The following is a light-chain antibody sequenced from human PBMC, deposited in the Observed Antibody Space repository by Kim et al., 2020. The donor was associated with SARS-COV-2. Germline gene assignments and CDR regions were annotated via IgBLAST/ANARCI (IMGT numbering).Light chain of an antibody. CDR2: GAS. J-gene: IGKJ1*01. Sequence: ETVMTQSPATLSVSPGERATLSCRASQSISTNLAWYQHKPGQAPRLLVYGASTRATGIPARFSGSGSGTEFTLTINSLQSEDFAVYYCQQYNDWLTWTFGQGTKVDIK. CDR3: QQYNDWLTWT. CDR1: QSISTN. V-gene: IGKV3-15*01.